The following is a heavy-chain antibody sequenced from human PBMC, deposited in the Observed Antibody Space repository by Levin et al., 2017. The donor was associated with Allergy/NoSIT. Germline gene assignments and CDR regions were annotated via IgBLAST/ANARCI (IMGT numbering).Heavy chain of an antibody. Sequence: SETLSLTCAVYGGSFSGYYWSWIRQPPGKGLEWIGEINHSGSTNYNPSLKSRVTISVDTSKNQFSLKLSSVTAADTAVYYCARRYCTNGVCYIKWEGWFDPWGQGTLVTVSS. J-gene: IGHJ5*02. D-gene: IGHD2-8*01. V-gene: IGHV4-34*01. CDR3: ARRYCTNGVCYIKWEGWFDP. CDR2: INHSGST. CDR1: GGSFSGYY.